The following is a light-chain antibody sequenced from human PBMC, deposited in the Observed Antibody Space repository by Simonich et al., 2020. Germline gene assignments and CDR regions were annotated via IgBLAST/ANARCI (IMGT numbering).Light chain of an antibody. CDR1: QSVSSN. V-gene: IGKV3-15*01. CDR2: GAS. Sequence: EIVMTQSPATLSVSPGERATLSCRASQSVSSNLAWYQHKPGQAPRLLIFGASTRATGIPSRFSGSGSGTEFTLTISSLQSEDLAVDYGQQRSNWPITFGQGTRLEIK. J-gene: IGKJ5*01. CDR3: QQRSNWPIT.